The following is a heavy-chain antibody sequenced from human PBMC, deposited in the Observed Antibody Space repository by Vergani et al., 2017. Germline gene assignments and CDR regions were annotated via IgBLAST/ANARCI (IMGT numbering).Heavy chain of an antibody. V-gene: IGHV4-61*02. CDR2: VYTSGST. Sequence: QVQLQESGPGLVKPSQTLSLTCTVSGGSISSRTSYWSWIRQPAGKGLEWIGRVYTSGSTNYNPSLKSRGTMSVDTSKNQFSLKLSSVTATDTAVYYGARGNSAYPSSGMDVWGQGTTVIVSS. CDR1: GGSISSRTSY. CDR3: ARGNSAYPSSGMDV. D-gene: IGHD1/OR15-1a*01. J-gene: IGHJ6*02.